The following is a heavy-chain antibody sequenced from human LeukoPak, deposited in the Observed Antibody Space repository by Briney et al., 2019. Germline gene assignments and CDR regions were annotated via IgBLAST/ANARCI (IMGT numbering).Heavy chain of an antibody. CDR1: GFTFSAYG. D-gene: IGHD6-19*01. V-gene: IGHV3-30*18. Sequence: GRSLRLSCAASGFTFSAYGMHWVRQAPGKGLEWVAIISYDGSNKYYPDSVKGRFTISRDDSKNTLYLQMNSLRTQHTAVYYCAKELTRSNRAVACLNYWGQGRLATV. CDR2: ISYDGSNK. J-gene: IGHJ4*02. CDR3: AKELTRSNRAVACLNY.